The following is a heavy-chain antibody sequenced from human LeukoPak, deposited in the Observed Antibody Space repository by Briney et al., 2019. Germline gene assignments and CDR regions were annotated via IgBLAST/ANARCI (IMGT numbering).Heavy chain of an antibody. CDR2: IYYSGST. J-gene: IGHJ4*02. Sequence: PSETLSLTCTVSGGSISSGGYYWSWIRQHPGKDLEWIGYIYYSGSTYYNPSLKSRVTISVDTSKNQFSLKQSSVAAADTAVYYCARVGTSSGYWGQGTLVTVSS. D-gene: IGHD3-10*01. V-gene: IGHV4-31*03. CDR1: GGSISSGGYY. CDR3: ARVGTSSGY.